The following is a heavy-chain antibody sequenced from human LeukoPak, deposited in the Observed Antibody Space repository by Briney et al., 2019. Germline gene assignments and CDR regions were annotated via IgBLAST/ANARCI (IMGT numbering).Heavy chain of an antibody. V-gene: IGHV1-2*02. J-gene: IGHJ4*02. CDR2: INPNSGGT. CDR3: ARDPSIAAAGIFDY. CDR1: GYTFTGYY. Sequence: ASVKVSCKASGYTFTGYYMHWVRQAPGQGLEWMGWINPNSGGTNYAQKFQGRVTMTRDTSISTAYMELSRLRSDDTAVYYCARDPSIAAAGIFDYWGQGTLVTVSS. D-gene: IGHD6-13*01.